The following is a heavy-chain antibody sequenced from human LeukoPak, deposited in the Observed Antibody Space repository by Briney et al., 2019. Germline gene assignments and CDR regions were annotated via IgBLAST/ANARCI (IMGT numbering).Heavy chain of an antibody. D-gene: IGHD3-3*01. CDR3: ARSSGPEWPLSY. V-gene: IGHV4-59*01. J-gene: IGHJ4*02. CDR2: IQNSGTS. CDR1: GGSISNYY. Sequence: SETLSLTCTVSGGSISNYYWNWIRQPPGKGLEWIGHIQNSGTSNYNPSLKSRVTTSVDPSKSQFSLKLTSVTAADTAVYYCARSSGPEWPLSYWGQGTLVAVSS.